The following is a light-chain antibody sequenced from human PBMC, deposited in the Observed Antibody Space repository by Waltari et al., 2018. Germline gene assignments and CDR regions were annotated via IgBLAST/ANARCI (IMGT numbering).Light chain of an antibody. J-gene: IGLJ2*01. CDR3: QSYDSSLRVV. CDR2: GNT. CDR1: RTNIGAGYD. V-gene: IGLV1-40*01. Sequence: QSGLAQPPSVSGAPGQTVTISCTGTRTNIGAGYDVHWYQLLPGRAPKVLIQGNTNRPAGVPDRFSGSKSDTSASLAITGLQAEDEADYYCQSYDSSLRVVFGGGTKLTVL.